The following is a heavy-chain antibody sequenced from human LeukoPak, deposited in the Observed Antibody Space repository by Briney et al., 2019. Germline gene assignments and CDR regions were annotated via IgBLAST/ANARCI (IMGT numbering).Heavy chain of an antibody. CDR1: GFTFSSYS. Sequence: GGSLRLSCAASGFTFSSYSMNWVRQAPGKGLEWVSSISSSSSYIYYADSVKGRFTISRDNAKNSLYLQMNSLRAEDTAVYYCARVGDYDILTGVSSAYFDLWGRGTLVTVSS. D-gene: IGHD3-9*01. J-gene: IGHJ2*01. V-gene: IGHV3-21*01. CDR2: ISSSSSYI. CDR3: ARVGDYDILTGVSSAYFDL.